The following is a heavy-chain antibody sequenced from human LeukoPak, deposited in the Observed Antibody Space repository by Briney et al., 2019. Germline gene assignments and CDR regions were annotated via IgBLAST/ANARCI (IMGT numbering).Heavy chain of an antibody. D-gene: IGHD6-13*01. V-gene: IGHV4-39*01. J-gene: IGHJ4*02. Sequence: PSETLSLTCTVSGGSISSSSYYWGWIRQPPGKGLEWIGSIYYSGSTYYNPSLKSRVTISVDTSKNQFSLKLSSVTAADTAVYYCARGLAAATDYWGQGTLVTVSS. CDR1: GGSISSSSYY. CDR3: ARGLAAATDY. CDR2: IYYSGST.